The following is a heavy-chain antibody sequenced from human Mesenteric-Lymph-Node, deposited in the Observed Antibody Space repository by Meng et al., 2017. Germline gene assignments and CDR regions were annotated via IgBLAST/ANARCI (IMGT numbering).Heavy chain of an antibody. Sequence: QVQLQQWGAGLLKPSETLSLTCAVYGGSFSGYYWSWIRQPPGKGLEWIGEINHSGSTNYNPSLKSRVTISVDTSKNQFSLKLSSVTAADTAVYYCASSSFIVSLHYWGQGTLVTVSS. V-gene: IGHV4-34*01. CDR2: INHSGST. CDR3: ASSSFIVSLHY. D-gene: IGHD1-26*01. CDR1: GGSFSGYY. J-gene: IGHJ4*02.